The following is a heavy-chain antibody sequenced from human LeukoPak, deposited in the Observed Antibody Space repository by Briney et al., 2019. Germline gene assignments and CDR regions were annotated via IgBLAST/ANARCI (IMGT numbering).Heavy chain of an antibody. CDR3: ATGPAVAGYFDY. CDR1: GYTLTELS. D-gene: IGHD6-19*01. Sequence: ASVKVSCKVSGYTLTELSMHWVRQAPGKGLEWMGGFDPEDGEAIYAPKFQGRVTMTEDTSTDTAYMELSSLRSEDTAVYYCATGPAVAGYFDYWGQGTLVTVSS. J-gene: IGHJ4*02. CDR2: FDPEDGEA. V-gene: IGHV1-24*01.